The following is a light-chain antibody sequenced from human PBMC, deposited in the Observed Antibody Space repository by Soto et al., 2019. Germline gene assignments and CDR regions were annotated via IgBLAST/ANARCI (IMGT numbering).Light chain of an antibody. CDR3: QQYNSWPIT. V-gene: IGKV3-20*01. Sequence: ETVLTQSPGTLSLSPGERATLSCRASESVNSNYLAWYQQKPGQAPRLLIYGASTRATGIPDRFSGSGSGTDFILTISRLEPDDFAVYYCQQYNSWPITFGQGTRLENK. J-gene: IGKJ5*01. CDR1: ESVNSNY. CDR2: GAS.